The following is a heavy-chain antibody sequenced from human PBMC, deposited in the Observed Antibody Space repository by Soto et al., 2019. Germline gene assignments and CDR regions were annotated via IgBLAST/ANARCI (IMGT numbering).Heavy chain of an antibody. CDR3: ARWILTRSYDWYDP. J-gene: IGHJ5*02. Sequence: ASVKVSCKASGYTFTSYGITWVRQAPGQGLEWLGWISAHNGNTNYSQKLQGRVTMTTDTSTSTAYMELRSLRSDDTAVYYCARWILTRSYDWYDPWGQGTPVTVSS. D-gene: IGHD3-9*01. CDR2: ISAHNGNT. V-gene: IGHV1-18*01. CDR1: GYTFTSYG.